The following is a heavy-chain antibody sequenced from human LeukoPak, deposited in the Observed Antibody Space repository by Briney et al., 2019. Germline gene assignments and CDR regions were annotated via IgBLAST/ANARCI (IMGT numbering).Heavy chain of an antibody. CDR3: ARALGDWGPTD. Sequence: SETLSLTSTVSGRSISSYYWRWIRQPAGKGLEWIGRIYISGSTNYNPSLKSQVTMSVATSKNQFSRKLSSVTAADTGVYYCARALGDWGPTDWGQGTLVTVSS. CDR2: IYISGST. J-gene: IGHJ4*02. V-gene: IGHV4-4*07. CDR1: GRSISSYY. D-gene: IGHD2-21*02.